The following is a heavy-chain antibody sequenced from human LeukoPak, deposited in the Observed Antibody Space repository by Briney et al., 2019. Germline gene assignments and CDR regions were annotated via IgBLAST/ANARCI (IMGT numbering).Heavy chain of an antibody. CDR2: ISAGGGTI. CDR3: ARGSYFDY. V-gene: IGHV3-48*02. J-gene: IGHJ4*02. CDR1: GCASSNYT. Sequence: QRGASLRLSWAASGCASSNYTLYWVRQAPGKGLEWLSYISAGGGTIYYADSVKSRFTVSSDNAKNSLYLRMNSLRDEDTAVYYCARGSYFDYWGEGTLVTVSS.